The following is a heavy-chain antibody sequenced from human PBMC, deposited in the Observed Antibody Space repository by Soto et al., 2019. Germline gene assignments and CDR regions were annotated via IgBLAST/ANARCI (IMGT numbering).Heavy chain of an antibody. V-gene: IGHV4-61*08. CDR1: GDSISRGAYY. J-gene: IGHJ6*02. CDR3: ARLPGGGGYSYGSAYYYYGMDV. CDR2: IYYSGST. D-gene: IGHD5-18*01. Sequence: SETLSLTCTVSGDSISRGAYYWSWIRQPPRKGLEWIGYIYYSGSTNYNPSLKGRVTISVDTSKNQFSLKLSSVTAADTAVYYCARLPGGGGYSYGSAYYYYGMDVWGQGTTVTVSS.